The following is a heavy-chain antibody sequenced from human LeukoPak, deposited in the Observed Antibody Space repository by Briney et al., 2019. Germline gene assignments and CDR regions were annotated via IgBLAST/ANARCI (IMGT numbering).Heavy chain of an antibody. Sequence: SGGSLRLSCAASGFTVSSTYMGWVRQAPGKGLEWVSVIYSGGDTYYADSVKGRFTISRDNSKNMIYLELSRLKAEDTAVYYCAKERSLEIAVAGTIFDYWGQGTLVTVSS. CDR2: IYSGGDT. CDR1: GFTVSSTY. D-gene: IGHD6-19*01. J-gene: IGHJ4*02. CDR3: AKERSLEIAVAGTIFDY. V-gene: IGHV3-66*01.